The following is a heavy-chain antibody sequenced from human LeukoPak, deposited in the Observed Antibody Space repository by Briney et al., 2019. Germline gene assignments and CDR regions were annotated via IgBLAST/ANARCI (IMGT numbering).Heavy chain of an antibody. Sequence: PGGSLRLSCAASGITFTNAWMSWVRQAPGKGLEWVGRIKSKTDGGTIDYAAPVKGRFTISTDDSKITLYLQMNSLQIEDTGVYYCTTDRGIAVRPVFAYWGQGTLVTVSS. CDR3: TTDRGIAVRPVFAY. D-gene: IGHD6-6*01. J-gene: IGHJ4*02. CDR1: GITFTNAW. V-gene: IGHV3-15*01. CDR2: IKSKTDGGTI.